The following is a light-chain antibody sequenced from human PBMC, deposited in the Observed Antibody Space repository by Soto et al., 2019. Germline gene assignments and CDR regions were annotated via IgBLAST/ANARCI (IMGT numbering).Light chain of an antibody. J-gene: IGKJ5*01. CDR2: DAS. CDR1: QSVSSY. V-gene: IGKV3-11*01. CDR3: QQRSNWPPIT. Sequence: ELVLTQSPATLSLSPEERATLSCRASQSVSSYLAWYQHKPGQAPRLLLYDASNRATGIPARLSGSGSGTDFTLTISSLEPEDFAVYYCQQRSNWPPITFGQGTRLEIK.